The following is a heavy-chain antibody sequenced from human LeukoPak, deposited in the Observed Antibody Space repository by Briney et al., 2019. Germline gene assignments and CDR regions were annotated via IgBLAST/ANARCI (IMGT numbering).Heavy chain of an antibody. CDR2: ISYDGGSK. Sequence: GGSLRLSCAASGFTFSRHDMHWVRQAPGKGLELVTLISYDGGSKYYEDSVKGRFTISRDNSRDTLYLQMNSLRAEDTAVYYCAKTYFYGSGSRYYFDYWGQGTLVTVSS. CDR1: GFTFSRHD. CDR3: AKTYFYGSGSRYYFDY. V-gene: IGHV3-30*18. J-gene: IGHJ4*02. D-gene: IGHD3-10*01.